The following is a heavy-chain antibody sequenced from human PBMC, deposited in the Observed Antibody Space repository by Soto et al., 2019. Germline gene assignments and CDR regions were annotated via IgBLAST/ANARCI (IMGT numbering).Heavy chain of an antibody. J-gene: IGHJ3*02. CDR2: IYYSGST. D-gene: IGHD3-9*01. CDR3: ARLRYFDWVDI. Sequence: SETLSLTCTVSGGSISSGGYYWSWIRQHPGKGLEWIGYIYYSGSTNYNPSLKSRVTISVDTSKNQFSLKLSSVTAADTAVYYCARLRYFDWVDIWGQGTMVTVSS. CDR1: GGSISSGGYY. V-gene: IGHV4-61*08.